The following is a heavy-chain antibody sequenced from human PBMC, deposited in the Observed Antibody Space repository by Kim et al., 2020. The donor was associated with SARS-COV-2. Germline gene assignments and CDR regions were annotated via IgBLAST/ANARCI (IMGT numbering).Heavy chain of an antibody. CDR2: INPNSGGT. CDR3: ARVYDIVLMVYAPGGAFDI. D-gene: IGHD2-8*01. V-gene: IGHV1-2*02. Sequence: ASVKVSCKASGYTFTGYYMHWVRQAPGQGLEWMGWINPNSGGTNYAQKFQGRVTMTRDTSISTAYMELSRLRSDDTAVYYCARVYDIVLMVYAPGGAFDIWGQGTMVTVSS. CDR1: GYTFTGYY. J-gene: IGHJ3*02.